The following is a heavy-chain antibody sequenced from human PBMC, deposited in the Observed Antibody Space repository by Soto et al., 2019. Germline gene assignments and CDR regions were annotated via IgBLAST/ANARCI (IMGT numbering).Heavy chain of an antibody. Sequence: QVQLVQSGAEVKKPGSSVKVSCKASGGTFSSYAISWVRQAPGQGLEWMGGIIPIFGTANYAQKFQGRVTITADESTSTAYMELSSLRSADTDVYYCAKSLRFLEWLSRGDYYYYGMDVWGQGSTVTVSS. CDR1: GGTFSSYA. V-gene: IGHV1-69*01. D-gene: IGHD3-3*01. CDR3: AKSLRFLEWLSRGDYYYYGMDV. CDR2: IIPIFGTA. J-gene: IGHJ6*02.